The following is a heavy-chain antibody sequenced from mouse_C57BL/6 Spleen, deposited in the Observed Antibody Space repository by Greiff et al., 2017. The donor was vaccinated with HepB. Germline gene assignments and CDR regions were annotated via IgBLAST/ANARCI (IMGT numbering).Heavy chain of an antibody. CDR1: GFNIKDDY. Sequence: EVQLQQSGAELVRPGASVKLSCTASGFNIKDDYMHWVKQRPEQGLEWIGWIDPENGDTEYASKFQGKATITADTSSNTAYLQLSSLTSEDTAVYCGTTWDYVSFAYWGQGTLVTVSA. V-gene: IGHV14-4*01. CDR3: TTWDYVSFAY. D-gene: IGHD2-4*01. CDR2: IDPENGDT. J-gene: IGHJ3*01.